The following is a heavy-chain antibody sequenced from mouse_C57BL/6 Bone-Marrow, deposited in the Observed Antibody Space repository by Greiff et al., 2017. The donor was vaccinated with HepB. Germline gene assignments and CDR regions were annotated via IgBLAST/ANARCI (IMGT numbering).Heavy chain of an antibody. D-gene: IGHD1-1*01. V-gene: IGHV5-6*01. CDR3: ASPGGTTVVAHYYAMDY. Sequence: EVNVVESGGDLVKPGGSLKLSCAASGFTFSSYGMSWVRQTPDKRLEWVATISSGGSYTYYPDSVKGRFTISRDNAKNTLYLQMSSLKSEDTAMYYCASPGGTTVVAHYYAMDYWGQGTSVTVSS. CDR1: GFTFSSYG. CDR2: ISSGGSYT. J-gene: IGHJ4*01.